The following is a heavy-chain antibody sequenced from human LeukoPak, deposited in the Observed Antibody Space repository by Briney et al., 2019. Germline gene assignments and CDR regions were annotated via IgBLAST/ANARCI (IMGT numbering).Heavy chain of an antibody. D-gene: IGHD5-18*01. V-gene: IGHV3-74*01. Sequence: GGSLRLSCAASGFTFSVFWTFWVRQAPGQGLVWVSHISPDGRSTNYADSVKGRFTISRDNARNTLYLQLNSLTAEDTAVYYCAMGYKSAYSWDYWGQGTLVTVSS. J-gene: IGHJ4*02. CDR3: AMGYKSAYSWDY. CDR2: ISPDGRST. CDR1: GFTFSVFW.